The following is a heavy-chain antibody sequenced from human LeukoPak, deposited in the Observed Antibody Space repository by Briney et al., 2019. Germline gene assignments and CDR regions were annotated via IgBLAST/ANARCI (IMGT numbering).Heavy chain of an antibody. CDR1: GYTFTSYD. J-gene: IGHJ4*02. D-gene: IGHD5-18*01. CDR3: AKNVRDTGTFDY. Sequence: ASVKVSCKASGYTFTSYDINWVRQATGQGLEWMGWMNPNSGNTGYAQKFQGRVTMTRDTSISTAYMELNSLTSEDTAVYYCAKNVRDTGTFDYWGQGTLVTVSS. V-gene: IGHV1-8*01. CDR2: MNPNSGNT.